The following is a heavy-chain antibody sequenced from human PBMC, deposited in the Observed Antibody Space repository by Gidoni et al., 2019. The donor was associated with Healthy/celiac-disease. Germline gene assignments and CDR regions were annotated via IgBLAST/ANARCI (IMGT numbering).Heavy chain of an antibody. CDR1: GGPFSSYA. D-gene: IGHD3-16*01. V-gene: IGHV1-69*01. CDR3: ARDHPDYAGAFDI. CDR2: IIPIFGTA. J-gene: IGHJ3*02. Sequence: QVQLVQSGAEVKKPGSSVKVSCTASGGPFSSYAISWVRQAPGQGLEWMGGIIPIFGTANYAQKFQGRVTITADESTSTAYMELSSLRSEDTAVYYCARDHPDYAGAFDIWGQGTMVTVSS.